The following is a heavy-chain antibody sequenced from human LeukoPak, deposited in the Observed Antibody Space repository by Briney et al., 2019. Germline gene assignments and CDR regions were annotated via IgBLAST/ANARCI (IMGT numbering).Heavy chain of an antibody. CDR1: GFTFSSYA. Sequence: PGGSLRLSCAASGFTFSSYAMSWVRQAPGKVLEWVSAISGSGGSTYYADSVKGRFTISRDNSKNTLYLQMNSLRAEDTAVYYCARDRYYDILTGYPSDAFDIWGQGTMVTVSS. CDR2: ISGSGGST. V-gene: IGHV3-23*01. CDR3: ARDRYYDILTGYPSDAFDI. J-gene: IGHJ3*02. D-gene: IGHD3-9*01.